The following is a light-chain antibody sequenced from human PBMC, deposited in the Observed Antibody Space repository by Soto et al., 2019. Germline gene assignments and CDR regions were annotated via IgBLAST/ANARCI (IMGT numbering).Light chain of an antibody. Sequence: QSALTQPRSVSGSPGQSVTISCTGTSSDVGGYNYVSWYQQHPAKAPKLMIYDVSERPSGVPDRFSGSKSGNTASLTISGLPAEDEADYYCCSYAGSYTLVFGTGTKLTVL. CDR3: CSYAGSYTLV. CDR2: DVS. V-gene: IGLV2-11*01. CDR1: SSDVGGYNY. J-gene: IGLJ1*01.